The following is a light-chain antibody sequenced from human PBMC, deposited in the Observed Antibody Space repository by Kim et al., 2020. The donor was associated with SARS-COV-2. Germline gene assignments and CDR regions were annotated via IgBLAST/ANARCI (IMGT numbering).Light chain of an antibody. CDR3: QAWDSSTWV. Sequence: VSPGQTASITCSGDKLGDKYVCWYQQKPGQSPVLVIYQDSKRPSGIPERFSGSNSGNTATLTISGTQAMDEADYYCQAWDSSTWVFGGGTQLTVL. CDR1: KLGDKY. V-gene: IGLV3-1*01. J-gene: IGLJ3*02. CDR2: QDS.